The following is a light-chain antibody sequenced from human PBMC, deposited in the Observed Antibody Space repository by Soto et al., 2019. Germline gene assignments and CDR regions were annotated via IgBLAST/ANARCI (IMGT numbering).Light chain of an antibody. CDR1: SSDVGGYNL. Sequence: QSVLTQPASVSGSPGQSITISCTGTSSDVGGYNLVSWYQQYPGKAPKLMIYEGSKRPSGVSNRFSGSESGNTASLTISGLQAEDEAVYFCCSYAGDSTWVFGGGTKLTVL. CDR3: CSYAGDSTWV. V-gene: IGLV2-23*01. J-gene: IGLJ3*02. CDR2: EGS.